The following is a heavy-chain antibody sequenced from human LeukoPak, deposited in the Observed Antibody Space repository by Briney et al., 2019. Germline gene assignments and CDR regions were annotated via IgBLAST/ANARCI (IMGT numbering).Heavy chain of an antibody. Sequence: GESLRLSCAASGFPFTDAWMSWVRQSPGKGLEWVGRIKSQRNGCATDYPAPVQGRFTISRDDSKDTLYLQMNSLQIEDTAVYYCVTELYCGGDCFRKPDNWGQGTLVTVSS. CDR1: GFPFTDAW. D-gene: IGHD2-21*02. J-gene: IGHJ4*02. V-gene: IGHV3-15*01. CDR2: IKSQRNGCAT. CDR3: VTELYCGGDCFRKPDN.